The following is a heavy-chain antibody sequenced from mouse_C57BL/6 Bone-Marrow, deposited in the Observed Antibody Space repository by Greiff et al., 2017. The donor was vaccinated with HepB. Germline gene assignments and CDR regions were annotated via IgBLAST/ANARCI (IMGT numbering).Heavy chain of an antibody. CDR1: GYSFTGYY. V-gene: IGHV1-42*01. CDR3: ARSVYYFDY. J-gene: IGHJ2*01. Sequence: EVQLQQSGPELVKPGASVKISCKASGYSFTGYYMNWVKQSPEKSLEWIGEINPSTGGTTYNQKFKAKATLTVDKSSSTAYMQLKSLTSEDSAVYYCARSVYYFDYWGQGTTLTVSS. CDR2: INPSTGGT.